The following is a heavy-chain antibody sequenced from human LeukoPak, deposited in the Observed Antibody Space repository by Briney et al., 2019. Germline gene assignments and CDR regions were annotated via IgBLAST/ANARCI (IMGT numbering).Heavy chain of an antibody. CDR3: GRDGELGSPADAFDI. J-gene: IGHJ3*02. CDR2: IKQDGSET. D-gene: IGHD1-26*01. V-gene: IGHV3-7*01. CDR1: GFTFRSYW. Sequence: QTGGPLRLSCAASGFTFRSYWMTWVRQYPGKGLEWVANIKQDGSETYYADSVKGRFTISRDNAKRSLYLQMNSLRAEDTVVYYWGRDGELGSPADAFDIWGQGTMVTVSS.